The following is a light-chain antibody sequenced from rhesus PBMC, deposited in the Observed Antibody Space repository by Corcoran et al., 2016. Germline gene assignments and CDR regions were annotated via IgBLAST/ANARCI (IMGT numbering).Light chain of an antibody. CDR3: QQYNNWPLT. CDR2: EAS. CDR1: QRVSSN. Sequence: SVMTQSPVTLSLSLGQRATLSCWASQRVSSNVASYQQRPGQASRLHMFEASLRATGIADRFSGNVSGTDFTITISSLEPEDFAVYYCQQYNNWPLTFGGGTKVEI. V-gene: IGKV3S9*01. J-gene: IGKJ4*01.